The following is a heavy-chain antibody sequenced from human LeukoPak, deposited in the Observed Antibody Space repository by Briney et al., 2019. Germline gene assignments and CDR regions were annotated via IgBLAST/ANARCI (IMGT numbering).Heavy chain of an antibody. V-gene: IGHV3-48*02. D-gene: IGHD7-27*01. Sequence: GGSLRLSCVASGFTFTGYNINWVRQAPGKGLEWVSYISRDSSNIYYADSVKGRFTISRDNAKNSLYLQVNSLRDEDTAVYYCARESYWGSGLKGFDSWGQGTLVTVSS. CDR1: GFTFTGYN. CDR3: ARESYWGSGLKGFDS. J-gene: IGHJ4*02. CDR2: ISRDSSNI.